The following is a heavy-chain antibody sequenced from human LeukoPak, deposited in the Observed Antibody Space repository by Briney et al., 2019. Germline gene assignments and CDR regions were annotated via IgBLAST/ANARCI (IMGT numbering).Heavy chain of an antibody. V-gene: IGHV1-46*01. CDR1: GYTFTSYY. Sequence: ASVKVSCKASGYTFTSYYMHWVRQAPGQGLEWTGIINPSGGRTDYAQKFQGRLTMTRDTSTSTVYMELSSLRSEDTAVYYCARDRPGDSGYYFDYWGQGTLVTVSS. CDR2: INPSGGRT. CDR3: ARDRPGDSGYYFDY. D-gene: IGHD3-22*01. J-gene: IGHJ4*02.